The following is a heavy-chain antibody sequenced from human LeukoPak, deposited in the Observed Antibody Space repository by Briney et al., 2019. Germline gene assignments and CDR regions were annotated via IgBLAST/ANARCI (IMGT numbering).Heavy chain of an antibody. CDR3: ARGLDMVRGVIKGYYFDY. V-gene: IGHV1-69*13. CDR1: GVXFSSYA. D-gene: IGHD3-10*01. Sequence: AASVKVSCKASGVXFSSYAMSWVRQAPGQGLEWMGGIIPIFGTANYAHKFQGRVTITADESTSTAYMELSSLRSEDTAVYYCARGLDMVRGVIKGYYFDYWGQGTLVTVSS. J-gene: IGHJ4*02. CDR2: IIPIFGTA.